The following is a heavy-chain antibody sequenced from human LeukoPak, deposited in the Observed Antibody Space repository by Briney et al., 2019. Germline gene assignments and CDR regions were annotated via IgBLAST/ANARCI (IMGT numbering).Heavy chain of an antibody. CDR2: IIPIFGTA. Sequence: SVKVPCKASGGTFSSYAISWVRQAPGQGLEWMGGIIPIFGTANYAQKFQGRVTITADESTSTAYMELSSLRSEDTAVYYCARAAHDYGDSYVGCWFDPWGQGTLVTVSS. V-gene: IGHV1-69*13. J-gene: IGHJ5*02. CDR1: GGTFSSYA. CDR3: ARAAHDYGDSYVGCWFDP. D-gene: IGHD4-17*01.